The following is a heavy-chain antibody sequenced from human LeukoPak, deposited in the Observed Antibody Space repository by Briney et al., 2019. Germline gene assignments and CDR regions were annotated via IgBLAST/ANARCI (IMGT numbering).Heavy chain of an antibody. Sequence: SETLSLTCTVFGGFISSYYWSWIRQPPGEGLEWIGYIYYSGSTNYNPSLKSRVTISVDTSKNQFSLELSSVTAADTAVYYCARRPYGGNFDYWGQGTLVSVSS. V-gene: IGHV4-59*08. D-gene: IGHD3-16*01. J-gene: IGHJ4*02. CDR1: GGFISSYY. CDR3: ARRPYGGNFDY. CDR2: IYYSGST.